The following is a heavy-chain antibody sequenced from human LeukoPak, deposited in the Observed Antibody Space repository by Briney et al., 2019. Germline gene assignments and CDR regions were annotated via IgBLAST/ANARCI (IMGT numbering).Heavy chain of an antibody. J-gene: IGHJ4*02. CDR2: INHRGST. D-gene: IGHD3-10*01. CDR1: GFTFSTYA. Sequence: PGGSLRLSCAASGFTFSTYAMSWIRQSPGKGLEWIGEINHRGSTNYSPSLRSRVTISLDMSKNQLFLRMSSVTVADTALYFCAINPPRESPGGWGQGTLVTVSS. V-gene: IGHV4-34*08. CDR3: AINPPRESPGG.